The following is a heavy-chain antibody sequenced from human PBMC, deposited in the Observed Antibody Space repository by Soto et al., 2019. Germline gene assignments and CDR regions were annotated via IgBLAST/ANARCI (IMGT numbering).Heavy chain of an antibody. J-gene: IGHJ5*02. D-gene: IGHD6-19*01. V-gene: IGHV1-18*01. CDR1: AGHFSSYA. Sequence: ASVKVSCKASAGHFSSYAISWLRQARGQGLGWMGWISAYNGNTNDAQKLQGRVTMTTDKSTSTAYMELRILRSDDTAVYYCARGSSLIAVATRGGTNWFDPWRQGTLVTVSS. CDR2: ISAYNGNT. CDR3: ARGSSLIAVATRGGTNWFDP.